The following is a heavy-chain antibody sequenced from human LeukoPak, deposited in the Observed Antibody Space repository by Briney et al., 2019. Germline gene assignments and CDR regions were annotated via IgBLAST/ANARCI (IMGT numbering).Heavy chain of an antibody. V-gene: IGHV3-23*01. CDR3: AKGPDYDSSGYYGGSGY. CDR1: GFTFSNYV. CDR2: ISGSGGST. J-gene: IGHJ4*02. Sequence: GGSLRLSCAASGFTFSNYVMSWVRQAPGKGLEWVSAISGSGGSTYYADSVKGRFTISRDNSKNTLYLQMNSLRAEDTAVYYCAKGPDYDSSGYYGGSGYWGQGILVTVSS. D-gene: IGHD3-22*01.